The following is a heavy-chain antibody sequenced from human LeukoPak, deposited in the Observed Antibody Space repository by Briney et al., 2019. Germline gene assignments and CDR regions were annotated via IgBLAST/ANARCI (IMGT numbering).Heavy chain of an antibody. J-gene: IGHJ5*02. CDR2: INEDGSEK. Sequence: PGGSLRLSCAASGFTFTDYPLSWLRQAPGKGLEWVANINEDGSEKYYVDSVKGRFTISRDNAKNSLYLQMNSLRAEDTAVYYCASLAVPWGQGTLVTVSS. CDR1: GFTFTDYP. CDR3: ASLAVP. V-gene: IGHV3-7*01.